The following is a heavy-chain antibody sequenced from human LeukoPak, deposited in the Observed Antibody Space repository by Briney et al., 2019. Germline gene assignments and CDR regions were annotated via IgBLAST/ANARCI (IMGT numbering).Heavy chain of an antibody. CDR2: IYSGGST. CDR3: AREDCSGGSCYCT. Sequence: GGSLRLSCAASGFTFSSYSMNWVRQAPGKGLEWVSVIYSGGSTYYADSVKGRSTISRDNSKNTLYLQMNSLRAEDTAVYYCAREDCSGGSCYCTWGQGTLVTVSS. D-gene: IGHD2-15*01. J-gene: IGHJ5*02. CDR1: GFTFSSYS. V-gene: IGHV3-53*01.